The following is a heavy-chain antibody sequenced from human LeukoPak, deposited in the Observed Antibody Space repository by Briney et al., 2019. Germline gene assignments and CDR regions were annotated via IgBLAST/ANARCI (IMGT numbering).Heavy chain of an antibody. CDR3: AKVGYCSGGSCSRGVFDY. Sequence: GGSLRLSCAASGFTFSSYAMSWVRQAPGKGLEWVSAISGSGGSTYYADSVKGRFTISRDNSKNTLYLQMNSLRAEDTAVYYCAKVGYCSGGSCSRGVFDYWGQGTLVTVSS. CDR1: GFTFSSYA. CDR2: ISGSGGST. D-gene: IGHD2-15*01. J-gene: IGHJ4*02. V-gene: IGHV3-23*01.